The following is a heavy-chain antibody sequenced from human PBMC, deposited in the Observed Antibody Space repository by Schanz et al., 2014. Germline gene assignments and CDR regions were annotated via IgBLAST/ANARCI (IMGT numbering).Heavy chain of an antibody. CDR3: ARGGRTTYNYYYGMDV. D-gene: IGHD1-1*01. CDR1: GGSIRNYY. J-gene: IGHJ6*02. Sequence: QVQLQESGPGLVKPSETLSLTCSVSGGSIRNYYWNWIRQPPGKGVEWIGYIHYSGSTNYNPSLEGRVALSEDTPKNQFPLKLRSVTAADTAVYYCARGGRTTYNYYYGMDVWGQGTTVTVSS. CDR2: IHYSGST. V-gene: IGHV4-59*08.